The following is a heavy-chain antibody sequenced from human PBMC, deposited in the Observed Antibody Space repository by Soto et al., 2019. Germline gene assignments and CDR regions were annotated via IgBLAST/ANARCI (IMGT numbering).Heavy chain of an antibody. CDR3: ARGTGRFGELLGLKYYYYYGMDA. Sequence: SANLSITCPLYGWSSSGYYWGWIGSPPGLGLEWIGEINHSGSTNYNPSHKSRVTISVDTSKNQFSLKLSSVTAADTAVYYCARGTGRFGELLGLKYYYYYGMDAWGQGTTVT. V-gene: IGHV4-34*01. CDR1: GWSSSGYY. CDR2: INHSGST. J-gene: IGHJ6*02. D-gene: IGHD3-10*01.